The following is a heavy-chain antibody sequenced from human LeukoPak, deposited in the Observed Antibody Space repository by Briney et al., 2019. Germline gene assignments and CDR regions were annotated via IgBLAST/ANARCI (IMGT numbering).Heavy chain of an antibody. CDR2: INHSGST. V-gene: IGHV4-34*01. D-gene: IGHD3-22*01. CDR3: ARGYYDSSGYWNWFDP. CDR1: GESLSGYY. J-gene: IGHJ5*02. Sequence: SETLSLTCAVYGESLSGYYWSWIRQPPGKGLEWIGEINHSGSTNYNPSLKSPVTISVDTSKNQFSLKLSSVTAADTAVYYCARGYYDSSGYWNWFDPWGQGTLVTVSS.